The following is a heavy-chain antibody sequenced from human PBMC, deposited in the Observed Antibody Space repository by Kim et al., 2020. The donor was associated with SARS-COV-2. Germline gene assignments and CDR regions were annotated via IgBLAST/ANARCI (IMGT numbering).Heavy chain of an antibody. CDR3: ARDSGRIVDY. J-gene: IGHJ4*02. Sequence: TGYADYVKGLFTISKDNAKKTVYLQMSSLRADDTAVYYCARDSGRIVDYWGQGTLVTVSS. V-gene: IGHV3-74*01. CDR2: T. D-gene: IGHD3-10*01.